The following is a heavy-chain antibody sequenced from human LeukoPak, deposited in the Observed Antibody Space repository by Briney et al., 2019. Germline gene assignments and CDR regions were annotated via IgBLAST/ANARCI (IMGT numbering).Heavy chain of an antibody. J-gene: IGHJ4*02. CDR2: MYHSGIT. CDR3: ARSSGYMSY. Sequence: SETLSLTCTVSGYSISSGHYWGWIRQPPGKGLEWIGTMYHSGITYYNPSLKSRITISVDTSNNQFSLNLRSVTAADTAVYYCARSSGYMSYWGQGTLVTVSS. D-gene: IGHD3-22*01. CDR1: GYSISSGHY. V-gene: IGHV4-38-2*02.